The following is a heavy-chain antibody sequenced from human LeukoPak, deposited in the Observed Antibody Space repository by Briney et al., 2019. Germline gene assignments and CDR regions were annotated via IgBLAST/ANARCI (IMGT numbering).Heavy chain of an antibody. D-gene: IGHD3-16*01. Sequence: SETLSLTCGVSGGAITNYYWNWIRQAPGKGLEWLGYIYYTGSTTYNPSVKSRITISLDTSKKQISLKLRSVTAADTAVYYCGRRGSWGEPRPFDYWGQGSLVTVSS. V-gene: IGHV4-59*01. CDR3: GRRGSWGEPRPFDY. CDR2: IYYTGST. CDR1: GGAITNYY. J-gene: IGHJ4*02.